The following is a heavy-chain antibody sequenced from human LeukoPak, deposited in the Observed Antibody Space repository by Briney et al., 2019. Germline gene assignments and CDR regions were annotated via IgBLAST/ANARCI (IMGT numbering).Heavy chain of an antibody. CDR3: AREFTDAVDI. V-gene: IGHV4-30-2*01. CDR1: GGSIRSGGYS. J-gene: IGHJ3*02. CDR2: IYHSGNI. Sequence: SQTLSLTCAVAGGSIRSGGYSWSWIRQPPGKGLEWIGFIYHSGNIYYNPSLRGPVTISEDRTKNQFSLNLSSVTAADTAVYYCAREFTDAVDIWGQRTMVTVSS.